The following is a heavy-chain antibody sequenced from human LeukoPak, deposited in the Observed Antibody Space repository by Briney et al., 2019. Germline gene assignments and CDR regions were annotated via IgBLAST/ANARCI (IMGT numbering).Heavy chain of an antibody. V-gene: IGHV3-30*18. CDR2: ISYVGSNK. D-gene: IGHD3-16*01. CDR3: AKSLAVWGSPDDY. CDR1: GLTFRSYG. J-gene: IGHJ4*02. Sequence: GGSLRLSCAASGLTFRSYGMHWVRQAPRKGLHGVAVISYVGSNKYYADSVKGRFTISRDNSKNTLYLQMNSLRAEDTAVYYCAKSLAVWGSPDDYWGQGTLVTVSS.